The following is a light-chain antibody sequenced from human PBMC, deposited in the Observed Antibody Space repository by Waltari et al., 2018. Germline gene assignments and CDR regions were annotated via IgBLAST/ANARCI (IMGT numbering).Light chain of an antibody. Sequence: QSALTQPASVSGSLGQSITISCTGTSTDVGGYNYVSWYQHHPGKAPNLILYDVSDRPSGVSNRFSGSKSGNTASLTISGLQAEDEADYYCTSYTSSGTHYVVFGGGTTLTVL. J-gene: IGLJ2*01. V-gene: IGLV2-14*03. CDR2: DVS. CDR1: STDVGGYNY. CDR3: TSYTSSGTHYVV.